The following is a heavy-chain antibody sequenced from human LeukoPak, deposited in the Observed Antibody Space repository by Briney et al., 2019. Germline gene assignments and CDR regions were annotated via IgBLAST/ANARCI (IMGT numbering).Heavy chain of an antibody. CDR1: GYTFTGYY. J-gene: IGHJ4*02. V-gene: IGHV1-2*02. CDR2: INPNSGGT. CDR3: ARLEGYFDY. Sequence: ASVKVSCKASGYTFTGYYMHWVRQAPGQGLEWMGWINPNSGGTNYAQKFQGRVTMTRDTSISTAYLQWSSLKASDTAIYYCARLEGYFDYWGQGTMVTVSS.